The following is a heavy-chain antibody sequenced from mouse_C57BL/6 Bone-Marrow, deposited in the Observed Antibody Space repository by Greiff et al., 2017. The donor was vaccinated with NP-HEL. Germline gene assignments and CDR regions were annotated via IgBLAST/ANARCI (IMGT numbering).Heavy chain of an antibody. CDR3: ARDWYAMDY. D-gene: IGHD4-1*01. V-gene: IGHV1-42*01. J-gene: IGHJ4*01. Sequence: EVMLVESGPELVKPGASVKISCKASGYSFTGYYMNWVKQSPEKSLEWIGEINPSTGGTTYNQKFKAKATLTVDKSSSTAYMQLKSLTSEDSAVYYCARDWYAMDYWGQGTSVTVSS. CDR2: INPSTGGT. CDR1: GYSFTGYY.